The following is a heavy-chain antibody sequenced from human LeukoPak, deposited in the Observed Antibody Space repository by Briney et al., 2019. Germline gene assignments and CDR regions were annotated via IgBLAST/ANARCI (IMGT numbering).Heavy chain of an antibody. CDR2: ISGSGGST. CDR3: AKDRYYGSGRSFDY. J-gene: IGHJ4*02. Sequence: SFKASGGTFSSYAISWVRQAPGKGLEWVSAISGSGGSTYYADSVKGRFTISRDNSKNTLYLQMNSLRAEDTAVYYCAKDRYYGSGRSFDYWGQGTLVTVSS. CDR1: GGTFSSYA. D-gene: IGHD3-10*01. V-gene: IGHV3-23*01.